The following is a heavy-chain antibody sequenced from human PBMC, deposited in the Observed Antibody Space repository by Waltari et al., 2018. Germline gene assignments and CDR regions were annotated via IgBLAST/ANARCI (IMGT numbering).Heavy chain of an antibody. Sequence: QVQLQESGPGLVKPSETLSLTCAVSGYSISSGYYWGWIRQPPGKGLEWIGSIYHSGRTYYNPSLKSRVTISVDTSKNQFSLKLSSVTAADTAVYYCARTIAAAGYFDYWGQGTLVTVSS. CDR1: GYSISSGYY. J-gene: IGHJ4*02. CDR2: IYHSGRT. CDR3: ARTIAAAGYFDY. D-gene: IGHD6-13*01. V-gene: IGHV4-38-2*01.